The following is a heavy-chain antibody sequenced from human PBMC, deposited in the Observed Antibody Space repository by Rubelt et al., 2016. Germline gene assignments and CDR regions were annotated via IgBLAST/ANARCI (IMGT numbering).Heavy chain of an antibody. D-gene: IGHD1-26*01. J-gene: IGHJ3*01. CDR3: VRPNQPSILGPTGAFNL. Sequence: QLQLQESGPGLVKPSETLSLTCTVSGGSLSSGNYYWGWIRQPPGQGLEWVGSMFHTGKTYYNPSFQSRVAISPNTSKRQLSLKLTPMTAADTAMYFCVRPNQPSILGPTGAFNLWGQGTRVSVSS. V-gene: IGHV4-39*07. CDR1: GGSLSSGNYY. CDR2: MFHTGKT.